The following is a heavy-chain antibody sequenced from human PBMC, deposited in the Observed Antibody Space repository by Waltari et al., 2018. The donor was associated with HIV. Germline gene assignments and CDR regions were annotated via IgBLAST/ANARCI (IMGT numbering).Heavy chain of an antibody. CDR1: GFNFRNFA. D-gene: IGHD2-8*01. Sequence: EVQLLESGGGQVQPGGYLRLSCATSGFNFRNFAMRWVRQAPGKGPEWGSARSGSGTTASYADYVKGRFTISRDFSNNTLCLQMNNLQAEDTAVYFCAKSMRDLRPSAFDVWGQGTVVAISS. J-gene: IGHJ3*01. CDR2: RSGSGTTA. V-gene: IGHV3-23*01. CDR3: AKSMRDLRPSAFDV.